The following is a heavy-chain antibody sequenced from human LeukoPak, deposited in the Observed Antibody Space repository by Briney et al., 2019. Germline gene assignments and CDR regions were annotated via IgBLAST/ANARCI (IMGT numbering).Heavy chain of an antibody. Sequence: ASVKVSCKASGYTFTGYYMHWVRQAPGQGLEWMGWINPNSGGTNYAQKFQGRVTMTRDTSISTAYMELSRLRSDDTAVYYCARGYYDSSGYEETFDYWGQGTLVTVSS. D-gene: IGHD3-22*01. CDR1: GYTFTGYY. CDR3: ARGYYDSSGYEETFDY. V-gene: IGHV1-2*02. CDR2: INPNSGGT. J-gene: IGHJ4*02.